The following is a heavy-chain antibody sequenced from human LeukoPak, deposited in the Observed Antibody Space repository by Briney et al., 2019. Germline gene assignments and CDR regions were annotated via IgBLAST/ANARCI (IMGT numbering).Heavy chain of an antibody. Sequence: PGGSLRLSCAASGITLSDFWFSWVRPAPGKGLEWVARIKAKIHGETIDYAAPVRGRFIISRDDSRNTVYLQMNSLKFEDTAMYYCTRRSTIWGRGTRVTVSS. V-gene: IGHV3-15*01. CDR2: IKAKIHGETI. J-gene: IGHJ1*01. CDR3: TRRSTI. CDR1: GITLSDFW. D-gene: IGHD5-24*01.